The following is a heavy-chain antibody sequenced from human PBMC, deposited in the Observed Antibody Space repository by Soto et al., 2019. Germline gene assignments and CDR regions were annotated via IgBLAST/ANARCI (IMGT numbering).Heavy chain of an antibody. CDR1: GGSISGGRYY. D-gene: IGHD6-6*01. J-gene: IGHJ4*02. CDR2: TYYSGAT. V-gene: IGHV4-31*04. CDR3: ARQGYSSSSNIGY. Sequence: QVRLQESGPGLVRPSQTLSLTCTVSGGSISGGRYYWIWIRQRPGEGLEWLGYTYYSGATYYNPSIKRRVAISVDTSKDQFTLKVDSVTSADTAVYFCARQGYSSSSNIGYWGQGTLVTVSS.